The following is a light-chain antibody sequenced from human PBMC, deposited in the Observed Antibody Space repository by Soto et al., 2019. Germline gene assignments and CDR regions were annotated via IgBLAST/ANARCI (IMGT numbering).Light chain of an antibody. CDR3: QQAASFPIT. J-gene: IGKJ5*01. V-gene: IGKV1-12*01. Sequence: DIQMTQSPSSVSASVGDRVTITCRASQGVSTWLAWYQQNPGKAPNILIYTASSLQSGVPSRFSGSASGTDFTLTINGLQPEDIATYYCQQAASFPITFGQGTRLEIK. CDR1: QGVSTW. CDR2: TAS.